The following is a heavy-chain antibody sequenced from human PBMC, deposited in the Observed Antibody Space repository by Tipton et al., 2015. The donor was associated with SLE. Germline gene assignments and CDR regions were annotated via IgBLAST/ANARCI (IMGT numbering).Heavy chain of an antibody. CDR2: IYHSGST. J-gene: IGHJ4*02. Sequence: GLVKPSETLSLTCAVYGGSFSGYYWGWIRQPPGKGLEWIGSIYHSGSTYYNPSLKSRVTISVDTSKNQFSLKLSSVTAAGTAVYYCASTYSSGWYGYYFDYWGQGTLVTVSS. CDR1: GGSFSGYY. D-gene: IGHD6-19*01. V-gene: IGHV4-34*09. CDR3: ASTYSSGWYGYYFDY.